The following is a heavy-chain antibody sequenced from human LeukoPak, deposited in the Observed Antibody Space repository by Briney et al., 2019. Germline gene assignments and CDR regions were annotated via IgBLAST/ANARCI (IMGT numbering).Heavy chain of an antibody. CDR3: ASTHRGYSYGYYYYYYYMDV. CDR1: GGSISSSNYY. J-gene: IGHJ6*03. CDR2: IYYSGST. V-gene: IGHV4-39*07. Sequence: SETLSLTCTVSGGSISSSNYYWGWIRQPPGKGLEWIGSIYYSGSTYYSPSLKSRVTISVDTSKNQFSLKLSSVTAADTAVYYCASTHRGYSYGYYYYYYYMDVWGKGTTVTVSS. D-gene: IGHD5-18*01.